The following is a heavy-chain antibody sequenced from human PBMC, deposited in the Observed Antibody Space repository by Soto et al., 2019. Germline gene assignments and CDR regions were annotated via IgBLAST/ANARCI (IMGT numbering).Heavy chain of an antibody. CDR1: GGSISSGDYY. Sequence: QVQLQESGPGLVKPSQTLSLTCTVSGGSISSGDYYWSWIRQPPGKGLEWIGYIYYSGSTYYNPSRQSRVTISVDTSTNQFSLKLSSVTAADTAVYYCAVYSSSSLGGYFDYWGQGTLVTVSS. V-gene: IGHV4-30-4*01. CDR3: AVYSSSSLGGYFDY. J-gene: IGHJ4*02. D-gene: IGHD6-13*01. CDR2: IYYSGST.